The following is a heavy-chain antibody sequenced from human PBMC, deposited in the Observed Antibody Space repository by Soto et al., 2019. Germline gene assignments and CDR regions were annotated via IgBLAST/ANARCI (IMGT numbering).Heavy chain of an antibody. CDR2: IGPSGSGT. J-gene: IGHJ4*02. CDR3: TRDNNWHYDY. Sequence: EGSLRLSCAASGFTFSSHWMHWVRQAPGKGLVWVSHIGPSGSGTRDADSVQGRFTISRDNARNTLYLQMNSLRDEDTAVYYCTRDNNWHYDYWGQGILVTVSS. D-gene: IGHD1-1*01. CDR1: GFTFSSHW. V-gene: IGHV3-74*01.